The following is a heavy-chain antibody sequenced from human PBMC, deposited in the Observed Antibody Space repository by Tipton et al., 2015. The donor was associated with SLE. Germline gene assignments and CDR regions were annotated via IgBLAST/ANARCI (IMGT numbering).Heavy chain of an antibody. D-gene: IGHD1-7*01. CDR1: GGSISSSNW. CDR3: ARVVTGTWGY. Sequence: TLSLTCTVSGGSISSSNWWSWVRQPPGKGLEWIGEINHSGSTNYNPSLKSRVTISVDTSKNQFSLKLSSVTAADTAVYYCARVVTGTWGYWGQGTLVTVSS. CDR2: INHSGST. J-gene: IGHJ4*02. V-gene: IGHV4-4*02.